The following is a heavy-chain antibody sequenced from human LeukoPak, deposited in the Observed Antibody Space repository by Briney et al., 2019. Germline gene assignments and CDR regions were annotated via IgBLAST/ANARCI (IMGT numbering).Heavy chain of an antibody. D-gene: IGHD5-18*01. CDR1: GFTVSSNY. CDR2: IYSGGST. CDR3: AREDAGDTAMVNWFDP. J-gene: IGHJ5*02. Sequence: GGSLRLSCAASGFTVSSNYMSWVRQAPGKGLEWVSVIYSGGSTYYADSVKGRFTISRDNSKNTLYLQMNSLRAEDTAVYYCAREDAGDTAMVNWFDPWGQGTLVTVSS. V-gene: IGHV3-66*01.